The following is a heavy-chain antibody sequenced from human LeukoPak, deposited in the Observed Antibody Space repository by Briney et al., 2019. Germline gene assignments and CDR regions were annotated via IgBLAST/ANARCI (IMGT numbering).Heavy chain of an antibody. V-gene: IGHV4-34*01. CDR3: ATKYSVAVAANPPYFDY. D-gene: IGHD6-19*01. J-gene: IGHJ4*02. Sequence: SETLSLTCGVYGGSFSGYYWSWIRQPPGRGLEWIGEINQSGSTNYNPSLKSRVTISVDTSKNQFSLKLSSVTAADTGVYYCATKYSVAVAANPPYFDYWGQGTLVTVSS. CDR2: INQSGST. CDR1: GGSFSGYY.